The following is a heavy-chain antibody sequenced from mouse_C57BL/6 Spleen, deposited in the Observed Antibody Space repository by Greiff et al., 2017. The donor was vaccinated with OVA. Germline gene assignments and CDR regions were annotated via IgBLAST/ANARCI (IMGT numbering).Heavy chain of an antibody. J-gene: IGHJ4*01. D-gene: IGHD1-1*01. CDR2: ISDGGSYS. CDR3: ARDPPVMGY. Sequence: EVQRVESGGGLVKPGGSLKLSCAASGFTFSSYAMSWVRQTPEKRLEWVATISDGGSYSYYPDNVKGRFTISRDNAKNNLYLQMSHLKSEDTAMYYCARDPPVMGYWGQGTSVTVSS. V-gene: IGHV5-4*01. CDR1: GFTFSSYA.